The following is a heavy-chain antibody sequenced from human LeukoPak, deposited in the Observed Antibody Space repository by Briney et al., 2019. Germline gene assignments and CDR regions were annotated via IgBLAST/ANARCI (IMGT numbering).Heavy chain of an antibody. V-gene: IGHV4-31*03. CDR2: IYYSGST. J-gene: IGHJ4*02. CDR1: GGSISSGGYY. CDR3: ARGEQGDYTDY. D-gene: IGHD4-17*01. Sequence: SQTLSLTCTVSGGSISSGGYYWSWIRQHPGKGLEWNGYIYYSGSTYYNPSLKSRVTISVDTSKNQFSLKLSSVTAADTAVYYCARGEQGDYTDYWGQGTLVTVSS.